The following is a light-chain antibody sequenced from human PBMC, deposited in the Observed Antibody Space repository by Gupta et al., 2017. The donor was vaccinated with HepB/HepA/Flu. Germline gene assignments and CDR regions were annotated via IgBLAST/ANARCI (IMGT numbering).Light chain of an antibody. CDR2: EVT. J-gene: IGLJ1*01. Sequence: SALTQPASVSGSPGQSITISCTGTSSDVGGYNRVSWYQQNPGKVPKLIIYEVTKRPSGVSNRFSGSKSGNTASLTISGLQTEDDGDYYCCSYAAGATYVFATGTRVTVL. V-gene: IGLV2-23*02. CDR1: SSDVGGYNR. CDR3: CSYAAGATYV.